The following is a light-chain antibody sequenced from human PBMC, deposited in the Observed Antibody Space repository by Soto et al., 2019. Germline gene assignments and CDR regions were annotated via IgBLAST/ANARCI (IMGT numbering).Light chain of an antibody. V-gene: IGKV3-20*01. CDR3: QQYDGTPPT. CDR2: GAS. CDR1: QSVNSNY. J-gene: IGKJ1*01. Sequence: EIVLTQSPGTLSLSPGDRATLSCRASQSVNSNYLAWYQRKPGQAPRLLIYGASNMATVIPYRFSASGSGTDLTLTITRLDVEDFAVYYCQQYDGTPPTFGQGTKVEVK.